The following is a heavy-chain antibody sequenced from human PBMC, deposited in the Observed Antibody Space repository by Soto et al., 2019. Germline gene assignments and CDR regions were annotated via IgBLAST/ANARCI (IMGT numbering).Heavy chain of an antibody. CDR1: GDTFSGGNW. V-gene: IGHV4-4*02. J-gene: IGHJ6*02. CDR2: IYYSGST. D-gene: IGHD6-13*01. CDR3: ARVKRPYNSIRYVAMDV. Sequence: PSETLSLTCGVSGDTFSGGNWWSWVRQPPGKGLEWIGEIYYSGSTNLNPSLKSRVTISIDKSKNQFSLNLTSVTAADTAVYYCARVKRPYNSIRYVAMDVWGQGTTVT.